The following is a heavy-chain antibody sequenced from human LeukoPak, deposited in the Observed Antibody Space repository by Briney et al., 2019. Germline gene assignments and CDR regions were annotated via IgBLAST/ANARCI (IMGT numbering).Heavy chain of an antibody. J-gene: IGHJ4*02. Sequence: ASVEVSCKASGYTFSGYYMHWVRQAPGQGLEWMGWIDSNRGDTKYAPKFQGRVTMTRDTSVSTAYMELSRLRSDDTAVYYCARDRSITEKYTGSYFPDFWGQGTLVTVSS. CDR3: ARDRSITEKYTGSYFPDF. CDR2: IDSNRGDT. D-gene: IGHD1-26*01. V-gene: IGHV1-2*02. CDR1: GYTFSGYY.